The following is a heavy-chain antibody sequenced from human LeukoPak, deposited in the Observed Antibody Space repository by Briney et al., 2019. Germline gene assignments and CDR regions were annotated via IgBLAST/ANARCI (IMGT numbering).Heavy chain of an antibody. CDR3: VTTVVTRLDY. V-gene: IGHV1-18*01. Sequence: ASVKVSCKASGGTFSSYAISWVRQAPGQGFEWMGWISAYNGNTNYAQKLQGRVTMTTDTSTSTAYMELRSLRSDDTAVYYCVTTVVTRLDYWGQGTLVTVSS. CDR2: ISAYNGNT. D-gene: IGHD4-23*01. CDR1: GGTFSSYA. J-gene: IGHJ4*02.